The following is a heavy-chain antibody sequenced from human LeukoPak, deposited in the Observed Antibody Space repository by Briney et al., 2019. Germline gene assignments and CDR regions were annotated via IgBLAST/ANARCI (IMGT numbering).Heavy chain of an antibody. CDR2: ISGSGGRT. Sequence: GGSLRLSCAASGFTFSSYAMSWVRQAPGKGLEWVSVISGSGGRTYYADSVKGRFTISRDNSENTLYLQMNSLRADDTAVYYCARGAPPYSDFWSGYCTYWGQGTLVTVSS. V-gene: IGHV3-23*01. CDR1: GFTFSSYA. J-gene: IGHJ4*02. CDR3: ARGAPPYSDFWSGYCTY. D-gene: IGHD3-3*01.